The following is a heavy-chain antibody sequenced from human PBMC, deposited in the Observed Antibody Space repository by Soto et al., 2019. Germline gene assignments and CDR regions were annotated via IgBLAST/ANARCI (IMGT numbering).Heavy chain of an antibody. CDR2: VSAYNRNT. CDR1: GYTFTNYG. CDR3: ARERQYGPLLY. Sequence: QVQLVQSGVEVKKPGASVKVSCQASGYTFTNYGITWLRQAPGQGLEWMGWVSAYNRNTNYEQRFQDRVTMTTDTSTRTAYMELRNLKSDDTAIYFCARERQYGPLLYWGQGTLVTVSS. V-gene: IGHV1-18*01. D-gene: IGHD4-4*01. J-gene: IGHJ4*02.